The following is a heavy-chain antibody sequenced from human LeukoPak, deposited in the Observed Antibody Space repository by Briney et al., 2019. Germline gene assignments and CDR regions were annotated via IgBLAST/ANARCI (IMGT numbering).Heavy chain of an antibody. J-gene: IGHJ4*02. Sequence: AGGSLRLSCAASGFTFGTYSVHWVRQAPGKGLEYVSAINGDGDNTFYANSVMGRFTISRDNSKNTLYLQMGSLRPEDMAVYYCARVNRGYDYWGQGTLVTVSS. CDR3: ARVNRGYDY. CDR2: INGDGDNT. CDR1: GFTFGTYS. V-gene: IGHV3-64*01. D-gene: IGHD5-12*01.